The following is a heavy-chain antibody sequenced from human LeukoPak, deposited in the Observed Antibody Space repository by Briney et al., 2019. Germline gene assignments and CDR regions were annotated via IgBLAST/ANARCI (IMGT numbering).Heavy chain of an antibody. Sequence: SETLSLTCTVSGGSISSYYWSWIRQPPGKGLEWIGYIYYSGTTNYNPSLKSRVAISVDTSKNQFSLKLRPVTAADTAVYYCVRDKGDVTRASSERFDYWGQGTLVTVSS. CDR2: IYYSGTT. J-gene: IGHJ4*02. D-gene: IGHD4-17*01. V-gene: IGHV4-59*01. CDR3: VRDKGDVTRASSERFDY. CDR1: GGSISSYY.